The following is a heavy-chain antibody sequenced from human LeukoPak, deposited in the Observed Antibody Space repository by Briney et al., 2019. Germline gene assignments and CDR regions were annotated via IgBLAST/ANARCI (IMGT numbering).Heavy chain of an antibody. CDR3: ASGVASYYYGSGSYPADY. D-gene: IGHD3-10*01. CDR2: ISSSGSTI. Sequence: GGSLRLSCAASGFTFSDYYMSWIRQAPGKGLEWVSYISSSGSTIYYADSVKGRFTISRDNAKNSLYLHMNSLRAEDTAVYYCASGVASYYYGSGSYPADYWGQGTLVTVSS. J-gene: IGHJ4*02. V-gene: IGHV3-11*04. CDR1: GFTFSDYY.